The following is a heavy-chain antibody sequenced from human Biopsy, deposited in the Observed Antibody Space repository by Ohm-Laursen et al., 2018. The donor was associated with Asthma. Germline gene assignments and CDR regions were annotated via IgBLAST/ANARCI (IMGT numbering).Heavy chain of an antibody. V-gene: IGHV4-61*01. CDR1: GFSMDTNSYF. J-gene: IGHJ4*02. CDR3: ARDRGGTYGRTFES. D-gene: IGHD1-26*01. CDR2: LYNSGTT. Sequence: GTLSLTWTISGFSMDTNSYFWGWIRQPPGKGLEWVAYLYNSGTTNYNPSLKSRVTISVDTSKNQVSLNVRSVTAADTAVYYCARDRGGTYGRTFESWGQGTLVTVSS.